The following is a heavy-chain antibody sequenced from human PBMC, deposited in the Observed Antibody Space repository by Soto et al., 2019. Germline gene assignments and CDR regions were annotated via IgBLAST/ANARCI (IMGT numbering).Heavy chain of an antibody. CDR1: GFTFSSYS. V-gene: IGHV3-48*01. CDR2: ISSSSSTI. J-gene: IGHJ4*02. D-gene: IGHD2-15*01. CDR3: ARDGSRGRWLLRGQTFDY. Sequence: GGSLRLSCAASGFTFSSYSMNWVRQAPGQGLEWVSYISSSSSTIYYADSVKGRFTISRDNAKNSLFLQMNCLRGEDTAVYYCARDGSRGRWLLRGQTFDYWGQGTLVTVSS.